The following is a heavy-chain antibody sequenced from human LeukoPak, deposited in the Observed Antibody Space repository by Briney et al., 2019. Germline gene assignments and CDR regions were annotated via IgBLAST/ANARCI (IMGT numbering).Heavy chain of an antibody. CDR1: GYTFTGYY. Sequence: ASVKVSCKASGYTFTGYYMHWVRQAPGQGLEWMGWINPNSGGTNYAQKFQGRVTMTRDTSISTAHMELSRLRSDDTAVYYCARGLPTMVRGVIIGSDFVDPWGQGTLVTVSS. CDR3: ARGLPTMVRGVIIGSDFVDP. D-gene: IGHD3-10*01. J-gene: IGHJ5*02. V-gene: IGHV1-2*02. CDR2: INPNSGGT.